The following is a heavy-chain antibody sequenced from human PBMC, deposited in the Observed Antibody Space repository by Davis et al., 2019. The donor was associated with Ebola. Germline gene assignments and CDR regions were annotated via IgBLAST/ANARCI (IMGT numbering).Heavy chain of an antibody. D-gene: IGHD6-6*01. CDR1: GFTVSSNY. J-gene: IGHJ5*02. CDR3: AKGGGTSSSDFRRT. V-gene: IGHV3-53*01. Sequence: GESLKISCAASGFTVSSNYMSWVRQAPGKGLEWVSVIYSGGSRYYADSVKGRFTISRDNPKNTLYLQMNSLRAEDTAVYYCAKGGGTSSSDFRRTWGQGTLVTVSS. CDR2: IYSGGSR.